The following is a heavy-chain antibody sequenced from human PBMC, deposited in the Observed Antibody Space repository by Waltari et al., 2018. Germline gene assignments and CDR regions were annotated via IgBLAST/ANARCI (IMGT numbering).Heavy chain of an antibody. Sequence: EVQLVESGGGLVQPGGSLRLSCAASGFTFSAYWMHWVRQAPEEGLVWVSRINSDGSTTGYADSVRGRFTISRDNAKNTLYLQMNSLRVEDTAVYYCVGSVTVASRTFDYWGQGTLVTVS. CDR2: INSDGSTT. CDR1: GFTFSAYW. D-gene: IGHD4-17*01. CDR3: VGSVTVASRTFDY. V-gene: IGHV3-74*01. J-gene: IGHJ4*02.